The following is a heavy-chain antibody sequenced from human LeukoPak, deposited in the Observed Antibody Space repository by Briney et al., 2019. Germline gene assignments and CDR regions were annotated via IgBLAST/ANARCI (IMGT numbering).Heavy chain of an antibody. CDR3: ARVLGVIIIDY. J-gene: IGHJ4*02. D-gene: IGHD3-10*01. V-gene: IGHV4-34*01. CDR2: INHSGST. Sequence: PSETLSHTCAVYGGSFSGYYWSWIRQPPGKGLEWIGEINHSGSTNYNPSLKSRVTISVDTSKNQFSLKLSSVTAADTAVYYCARVLGVIIIDYWGQGTLVTVSS. CDR1: GGSFSGYY.